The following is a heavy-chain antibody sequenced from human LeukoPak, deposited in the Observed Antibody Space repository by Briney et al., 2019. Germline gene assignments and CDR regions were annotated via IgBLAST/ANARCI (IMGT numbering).Heavy chain of an antibody. CDR1: GGSISSYY. J-gene: IGHJ4*02. V-gene: IGHV4-59*08. CDR3: ARGGDVLTNYDSSGYYYNY. CDR2: IYYSGST. D-gene: IGHD3-22*01. Sequence: PSETLSLTCTVSGGSISSYYWSWIRQPPGKGLEWIGYIYYSGSTNYNPSLKSRVTISVDTSKNQFSLKLSSVTAADTAVYYCARGGDVLTNYDSSGYYYNYWGQGTLVTVSS.